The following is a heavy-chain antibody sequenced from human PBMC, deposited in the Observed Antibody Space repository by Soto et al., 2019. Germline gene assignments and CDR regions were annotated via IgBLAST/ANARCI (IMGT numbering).Heavy chain of an antibody. V-gene: IGHV1-69*08. CDR2: IIPILGIA. CDR3: ARDHYYDSSGDYP. D-gene: IGHD3-22*01. J-gene: IGHJ5*02. CDR1: GGTFSSYT. Sequence: QVQLVQSGAEVKKPGSSVKVSCKASGGTFSSYTISWVRQAPVQGLEWMGRIIPILGIANYAQKFQGRVTITADKSTSTAYMELSSLRSEDTAVYYCARDHYYDSSGDYPWGQGTLVTVSS.